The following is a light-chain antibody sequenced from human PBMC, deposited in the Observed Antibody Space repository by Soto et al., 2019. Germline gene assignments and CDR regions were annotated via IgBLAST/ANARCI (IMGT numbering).Light chain of an antibody. V-gene: IGKV1-39*01. CDR2: AAS. J-gene: IGKJ1*01. CDR3: QQSYSTPQT. CDR1: QSISSY. Sequence: DIQMTQSPSSLSASVGDRVTITCRASQSISSYLNWYQQKPGKAPKLLIYAASSLQSGVPSRFSGSGSGTDFNLIISSLQPEDVATYYCQQSYSTPQTFGQGNKGDIK.